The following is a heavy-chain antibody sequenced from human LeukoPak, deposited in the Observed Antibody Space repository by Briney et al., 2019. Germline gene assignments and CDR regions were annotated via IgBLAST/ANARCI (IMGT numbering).Heavy chain of an antibody. J-gene: IGHJ4*02. CDR3: ARGWGYFDS. V-gene: IGHV4-59*08. D-gene: IGHD7-27*01. Sequence: PSETLSLTCTVSGGSLSSYYLSGIRQPPGKGLECIGYIYYSGSTNYSPSLKSRVTISVDTSKNQFSLKLSSVTAADTAVYYWARGWGYFDSWGQGTLVTVSS. CDR1: GGSLSSYY. CDR2: IYYSGST.